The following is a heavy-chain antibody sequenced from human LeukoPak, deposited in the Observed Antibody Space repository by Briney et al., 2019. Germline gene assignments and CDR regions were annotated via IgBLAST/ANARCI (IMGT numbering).Heavy chain of an antibody. CDR3: ARRPRNSENYDGPSGPDH. V-gene: IGHV4-34*01. J-gene: IGHJ4*02. Sequence: SETLSLTCAVYIESFSGHSWTWIRQSPGKGLEWIGEINHSGNTNYNPSLKSRVTISVDTSKNQFSLKMSSVTAADTAMYYCARRPRNSENYDGPSGPDHWGQGTQVTVSS. D-gene: IGHD1-26*01. CDR2: INHSGNT. CDR1: IESFSGHS.